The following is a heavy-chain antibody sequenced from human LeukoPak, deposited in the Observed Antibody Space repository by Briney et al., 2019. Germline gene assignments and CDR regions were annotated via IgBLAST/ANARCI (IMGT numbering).Heavy chain of an antibody. D-gene: IGHD3-10*01. CDR3: ARGGWYYYGSGSSNWFDP. CDR2: IITIFGTA. V-gene: IGHV1-69*05. CDR1: GGTFSSYA. Sequence: SVKVSCKASGGTFSSYAISWVRQAPGQGLEWMGRIITIFGTANYAQKFQGRVTITTDESTSTAYMELSSLRSEDTAVYYCARGGWYYYGSGSSNWFDPWGQGTLVTVSS. J-gene: IGHJ5*02.